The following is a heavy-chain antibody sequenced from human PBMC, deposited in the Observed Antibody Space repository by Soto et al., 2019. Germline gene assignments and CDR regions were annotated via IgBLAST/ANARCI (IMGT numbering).Heavy chain of an antibody. D-gene: IGHD3-16*01. J-gene: IGHJ3*02. CDR2: IYPGDSDT. V-gene: IGHV5-51*01. CDR3: AAQGEIVGDAFDI. Sequence: GESLKISCKGSGYSFTTYWIGWVRQMPGKGLEWMGIIYPGDSDTRYSPSFQGQVTISADKSISTAYLQWSSLKASDTAMYYCAAQGEIVGDAFDIWGQGTMVTVSS. CDR1: GYSFTTYW.